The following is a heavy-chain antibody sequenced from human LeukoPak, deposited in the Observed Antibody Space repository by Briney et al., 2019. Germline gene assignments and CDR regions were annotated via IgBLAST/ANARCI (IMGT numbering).Heavy chain of an antibody. CDR3: ARDILSYGFDP. J-gene: IGHJ5*02. V-gene: IGHV4-31*03. CDR2: IYYSGST. Sequence: TLSLTCTVFGGSISSGGYYWSWIRQHPGKGLEWIGYIYYSGSTYYNPSLKSRVTISVDTSKNQFSLKLSSVTAADTAVYYCARDILSYGFDPWGQGTLVTVSS. CDR1: GGSISSGGYY. D-gene: IGHD1-26*01.